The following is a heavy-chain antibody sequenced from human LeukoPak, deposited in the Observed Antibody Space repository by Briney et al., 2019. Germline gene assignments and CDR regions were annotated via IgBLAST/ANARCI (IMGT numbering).Heavy chain of an antibody. J-gene: IGHJ6*02. CDR2: IYSGGNT. D-gene: IGHD4-11*01. V-gene: IGHV3-66*01. Sequence: PGGSLRLSCAASGFTFSSYAMSWVRQAPGKGLEWVSVIYSGGNTYYADSVKGRVAISRDNSKNTVFLQVNRVRAEDTAVYYCARSYSNHLFGMDVWGQGTTVTVSS. CDR1: GFTFSSYA. CDR3: ARSYSNHLFGMDV.